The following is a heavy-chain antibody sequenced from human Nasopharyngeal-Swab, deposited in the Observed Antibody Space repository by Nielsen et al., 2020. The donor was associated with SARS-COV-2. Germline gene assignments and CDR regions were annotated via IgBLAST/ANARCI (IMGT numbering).Heavy chain of an antibody. D-gene: IGHD1-7*01. CDR3: ARDIITGTIVGASDI. V-gene: IGHV3-48*01. Sequence: WIRQPPGKGLEWVSYISSSSSTIYYADSVKGRFTISRDNAKNSLYLQMNSLRAEDTAVYYCARDIITGTIVGASDIWGQGTMVTVSS. CDR2: ISSSSSTI. J-gene: IGHJ3*02.